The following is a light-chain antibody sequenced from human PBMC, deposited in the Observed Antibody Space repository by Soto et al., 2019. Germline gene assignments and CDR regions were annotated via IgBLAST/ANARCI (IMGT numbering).Light chain of an antibody. CDR2: DVS. CDR1: SSDVGGYNY. Sequence: QSALTQPASVSGSPGQSITISCTGTSSDVGGYNYVSWYQQHPGKAPKLMIYDVSNRPSGVSNRFSGSKSGNTASLTISGLQAEDEADYYCSSYTSSSTLVVFGGGTQLTAL. J-gene: IGLJ2*01. V-gene: IGLV2-14*01. CDR3: SSYTSSSTLVV.